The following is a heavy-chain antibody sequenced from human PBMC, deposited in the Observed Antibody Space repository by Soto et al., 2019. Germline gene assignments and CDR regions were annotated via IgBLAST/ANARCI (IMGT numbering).Heavy chain of an antibody. Sequence: GGSLRLSCAASGFTFSSYSMNWVRQAPGKGLEWVSSISSSSSYIYYADSVKGRFTISRDNAKNSLYLQMNSLRAEDTAVYYCATRAAVYYYYGMDVWGQGSTVTVSS. CDR2: ISSSSSYI. J-gene: IGHJ6*02. CDR1: GFTFSSYS. V-gene: IGHV3-21*01. CDR3: ATRAAVYYYYGMDV.